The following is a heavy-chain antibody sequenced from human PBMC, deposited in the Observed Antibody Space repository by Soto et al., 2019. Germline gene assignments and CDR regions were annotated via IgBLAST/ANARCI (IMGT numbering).Heavy chain of an antibody. Sequence: QVQLVESEGGVVQPGRSLRLSCAASGFTFSSYAMHWVRQAPGKGLEWVAVISYDGSNKYYADSVKGRFTISRDNSKNTLYLQMNSLRAEDTAVYYCARDGQYSYGTFDYWGQGTLVTVSS. CDR1: GFTFSSYA. CDR2: ISYDGSNK. V-gene: IGHV3-30-3*01. CDR3: ARDGQYSYGTFDY. D-gene: IGHD5-18*01. J-gene: IGHJ4*02.